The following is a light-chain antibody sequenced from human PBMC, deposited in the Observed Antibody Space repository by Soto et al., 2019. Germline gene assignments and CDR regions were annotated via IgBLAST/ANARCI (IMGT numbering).Light chain of an antibody. Sequence: EIVLTQSPATLSLSPGERATLSCRASQSVSSSYLAWYQQKPGQAPRLLIYGASSRATGIPDRFSGSGSATDFTLTISRLEPEDFAVYYCQQYGSSPRTFGQGTKV. CDR2: GAS. CDR1: QSVSSSY. CDR3: QQYGSSPRT. J-gene: IGKJ1*01. V-gene: IGKV3-20*01.